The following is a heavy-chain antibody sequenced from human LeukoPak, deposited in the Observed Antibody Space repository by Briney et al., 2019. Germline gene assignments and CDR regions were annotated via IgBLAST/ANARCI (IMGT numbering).Heavy chain of an antibody. Sequence: ASVKVSCKASGYTFTSYDINWVRQATGQGLEWMGWMNPNSGNTGYAQKFQGRVTMTRNTSISTAYMELSSLRSEDTAVYYCARGDAVILLWFGELLRGMVVWGEGTTVTVSS. J-gene: IGHJ6*04. V-gene: IGHV1-8*01. CDR3: ARGDAVILLWFGELLRGMVV. CDR1: GYTFTSYD. D-gene: IGHD3-10*01. CDR2: MNPNSGNT.